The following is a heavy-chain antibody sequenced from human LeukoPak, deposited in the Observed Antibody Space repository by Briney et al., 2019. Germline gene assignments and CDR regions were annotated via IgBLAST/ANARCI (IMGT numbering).Heavy chain of an antibody. V-gene: IGHV4-31*03. D-gene: IGHD4-23*01. CDR3: ARDFGGYYYFDY. CDR1: GGSISSGGYY. J-gene: IGHJ4*02. CDR2: IYYSGST. Sequence: SETLSLTCTVPGGSISSGGYYWSWIRQHPGKGLEWIGYIYYSGSTYYNPSLKSRVTISVDTSKNQFSLKLSSVTAADTAVYYCARDFGGYYYFDYWGQGTLVTVSS.